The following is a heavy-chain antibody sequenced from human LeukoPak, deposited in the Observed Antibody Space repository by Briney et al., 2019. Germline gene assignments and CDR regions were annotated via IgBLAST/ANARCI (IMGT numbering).Heavy chain of an antibody. D-gene: IGHD5-18*01. CDR1: GGSFSGYY. CDR3: AGGYSYGPAYFAY. Sequence: SETLSLTCAVYGGSFSGYYWSWIRQPPGKGLEWIGEINHSGSTNYNPSLKSRVTISVDTSKNQFSLKLSSVTAADTAVYYCAGGYSYGPAYFAYWGQGTLVTVSS. V-gene: IGHV4-34*01. CDR2: INHSGST. J-gene: IGHJ4*02.